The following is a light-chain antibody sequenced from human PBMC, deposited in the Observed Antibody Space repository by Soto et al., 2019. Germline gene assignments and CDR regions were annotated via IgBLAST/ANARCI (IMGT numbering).Light chain of an antibody. CDR1: QSVSSSY. CDR3: QHYGGSPRT. J-gene: IGKJ1*01. CDR2: GAS. V-gene: IGKV3-20*01. Sequence: EIVLTQSPGTLSLSPGERATLSCRASQSVSSSYLAWYQQKPGQAPRLLIYGASSRATGIPDRFSGSGSGTDLTLTISNLEPEDFAVYYCQHYGGSPRTFGQGTKVEIK.